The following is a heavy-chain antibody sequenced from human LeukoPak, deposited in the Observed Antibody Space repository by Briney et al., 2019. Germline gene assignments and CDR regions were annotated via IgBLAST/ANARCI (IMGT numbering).Heavy chain of an antibody. Sequence: ASVKVSCKASGYTFTGYYMHWVRQAPGQGLEWMGWINPNSGGTNYAQKFQGRVTMTRDTSISTAYMELSRLRSDDTAVYYCARDRYYDSSGGDYWGQRTLVTVSS. CDR3: ARDRYYDSSGGDY. V-gene: IGHV1-2*02. J-gene: IGHJ4*02. CDR2: INPNSGGT. CDR1: GYTFTGYY. D-gene: IGHD3-22*01.